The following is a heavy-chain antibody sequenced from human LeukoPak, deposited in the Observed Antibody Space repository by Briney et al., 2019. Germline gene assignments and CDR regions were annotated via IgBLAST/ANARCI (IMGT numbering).Heavy chain of an antibody. CDR2: ISSSGSII. CDR3: ARGVIPPPY. V-gene: IGHV3-48*03. J-gene: IGHJ4*02. Sequence: GGSLRLSCAASGYTFSSYEFNWVRQAPGKGLEWVSYISSSGSIIFYADSVKGRFTISRDNAKKSLYLQMNSLRAEDTAIYYCARGVIPPPYWGQGTLVTVSS. CDR1: GYTFSSYE. D-gene: IGHD1-14*01.